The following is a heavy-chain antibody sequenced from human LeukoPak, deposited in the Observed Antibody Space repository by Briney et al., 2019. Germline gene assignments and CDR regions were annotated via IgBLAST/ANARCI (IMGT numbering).Heavy chain of an antibody. J-gene: IGHJ5*02. V-gene: IGHV4-59*11. CDR2: IFHTGTT. CDR3: AREADYTTSPGFDWFDP. Sequence: PSETLSLTCTVSGGSISSHAWSWIRQAPGKGPEWVAYIFHTGTTNHNPSLKSRVTISLDTSKNQFSLKLRSVTAADTAVYYCAREADYTTSPGFDWFDPWGQGTLVTVSS. CDR1: GGSISSHA. D-gene: IGHD4-11*01.